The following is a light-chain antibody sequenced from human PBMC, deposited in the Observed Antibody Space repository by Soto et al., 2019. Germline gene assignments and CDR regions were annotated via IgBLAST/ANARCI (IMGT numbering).Light chain of an antibody. CDR2: KAS. CDR1: QSISSW. J-gene: IGKJ1*01. CDR3: QQNKDWPGT. Sequence: DIQMTQSPSTLSASVGDRVTITYRASQSISSWLAWYQQKPGKAPKLLIYKASTLKSGVPSRFSVSGSGTEFTLTVSSLQSEDFGVYYGQQNKDWPGTFGQGTKVEIK. V-gene: IGKV1-5*03.